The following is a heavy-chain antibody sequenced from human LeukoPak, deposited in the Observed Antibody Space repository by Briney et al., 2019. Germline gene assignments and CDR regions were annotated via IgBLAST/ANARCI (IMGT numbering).Heavy chain of an antibody. CDR2: ISSGSSYI. D-gene: IGHD1/OR15-1a*01. CDR3: ARVGGTQLYGMDV. V-gene: IGHV3-21*01. Sequence: PGGSLRLSCAASGFTFSSYSMNWVRQAPGKGLEWVSSISSGSSYIYYADPVKGRFTISRDNAKNSLYLQMNSLRAEDTAVYYCARVGGTQLYGMDVWGQGTTVTATS. CDR1: GFTFSSYS. J-gene: IGHJ6*02.